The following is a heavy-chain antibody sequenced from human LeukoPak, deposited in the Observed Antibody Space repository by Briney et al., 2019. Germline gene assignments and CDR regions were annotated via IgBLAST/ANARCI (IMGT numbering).Heavy chain of an antibody. J-gene: IGHJ6*03. CDR3: ARGLRFLEWARHYYYYMDV. D-gene: IGHD3-3*01. CDR1: GGSISSYY. V-gene: IGHV4-59*01. Sequence: SETLSLTCTVSGGSISSYYWSWLRQPPGKGLDWIGFPYYSWSTNYNPSLKRRVTVYVDTSKFPFSLMPGSVTGADTAVYYGARGLRFLEWARHYYYYMDVWGKGTTVTVSS. CDR2: PYYSWST.